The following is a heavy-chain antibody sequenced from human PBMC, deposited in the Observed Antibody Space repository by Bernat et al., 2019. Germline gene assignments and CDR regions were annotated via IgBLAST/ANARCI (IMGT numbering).Heavy chain of an antibody. V-gene: IGHV3-48*01. CDR3: AGALGALSAAIRDYFDY. Sequence: EVQLVESGGGLVQPGGSLRLSCAASGFTFSSYSMNWVRQAPGKGLEWVSYISSSSSTIYYADSVKGRFTISRDNAKNSLELQMNSLRAEETAVYYCAGALGALSAAIRDYFDYWGQGTLVTVSS. CDR2: ISSSSSTI. J-gene: IGHJ4*02. CDR1: GFTFSSYS. D-gene: IGHD2-2*01.